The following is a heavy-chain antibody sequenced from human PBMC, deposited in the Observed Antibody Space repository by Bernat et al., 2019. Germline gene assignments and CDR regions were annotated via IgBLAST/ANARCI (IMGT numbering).Heavy chain of an antibody. J-gene: IGHJ6*03. CDR2: IYSGGNS. Sequence: EVQLVETGGGLIQPGGSLRLSCAASGFTVSSNYMSWVRQAPGQGLEWVSVIYSGGNSYYDDSVKGRFPISRDNSKNSLSLQMNSLGGEDTAVYYCARGYGDYVIYYYIDVWGKGTTVTVSS. V-gene: IGHV3-53*02. D-gene: IGHD4-17*01. CDR1: GFTVSSNY. CDR3: ARGYGDYVIYYYIDV.